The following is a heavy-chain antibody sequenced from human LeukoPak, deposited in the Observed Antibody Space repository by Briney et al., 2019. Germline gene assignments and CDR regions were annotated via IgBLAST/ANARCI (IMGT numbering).Heavy chain of an antibody. CDR3: AVARRGYSYGSIDAFDM. CDR1: GYTFTSYD. J-gene: IGHJ3*02. Sequence: ASVKVSCKASGYTFTSYDINWVRQATGQGLEWMGWMNPNSGNTGYAQKFQGRVTMTRNTSISTAYMELSSLKSDDTAVYYCAVARRGYSYGSIDAFDMWGQGTMVTVSS. CDR2: MNPNSGNT. V-gene: IGHV1-8*01. D-gene: IGHD5-18*01.